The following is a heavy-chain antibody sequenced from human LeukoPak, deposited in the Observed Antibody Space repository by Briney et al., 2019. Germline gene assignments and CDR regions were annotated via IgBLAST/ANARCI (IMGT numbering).Heavy chain of an antibody. J-gene: IGHJ4*02. D-gene: IGHD4-17*01. Sequence: PGGSLRLSCAASGFTFSSYAMSWVRQAPGKGLEWVAVISYDGSNKYYADSVKGRFTISRDNSKNTLYLQMNSLRAEDTAVYYCARDGVGGMYGDYGARFDYWGQGTLVTVSS. CDR1: GFTFSSYA. CDR2: ISYDGSNK. CDR3: ARDGVGGMYGDYGARFDY. V-gene: IGHV3-30-3*01.